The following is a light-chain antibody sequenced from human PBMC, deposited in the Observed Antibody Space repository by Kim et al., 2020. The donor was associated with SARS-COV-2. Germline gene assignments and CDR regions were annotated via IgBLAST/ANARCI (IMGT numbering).Light chain of an antibody. Sequence: QSITVSCNGPTSGMGDYNLVSWYQQPPGKAPNLLISEVKKGASGVSTRFSGSKSGNTASLTISGLQAEDEAEYFCSSFTSTSTLVFGGGTQLTVL. CDR2: EVK. V-gene: IGLV2-14*01. CDR1: TSGMGDYNL. CDR3: SSFTSTSTLV. J-gene: IGLJ3*02.